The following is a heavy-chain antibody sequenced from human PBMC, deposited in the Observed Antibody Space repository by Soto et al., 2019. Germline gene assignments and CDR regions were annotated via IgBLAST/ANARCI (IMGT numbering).Heavy chain of an antibody. CDR2: LNPNSGGT. D-gene: IGHD3-16*01. J-gene: IGHJ4*02. CDR3: ASGGISDYVWPPGY. V-gene: IGHV1-2*04. Sequence: ASVKVSCKASGYTFTGYYLHWVRQAPGQGLEWMGWLNPNSGGTNYAQKFQGWVTMTRDTSISTAYMELSRLRSDDTAVYYCASGGISDYVWPPGYWGQGTLVTVSS. CDR1: GYTFTGYY.